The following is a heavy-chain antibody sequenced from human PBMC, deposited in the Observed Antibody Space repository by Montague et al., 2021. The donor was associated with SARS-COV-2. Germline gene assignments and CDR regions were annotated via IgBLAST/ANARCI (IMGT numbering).Heavy chain of an antibody. CDR3: AKTGGFSEILADYDNPRDVPVRHREEDVQPPRRAFDI. CDR2: INHRGTT. J-gene: IGHJ3*02. CDR1: GGSFSGSF. V-gene: IGHV4-34*01. Sequence: SETLSLTCAVYGGSFSGSFWTWIRQPPGKGLEWLGEINHRGTTKYNPSVESRVLMSVDTSKNQFSLKLTSVTVADTAVYYCAKTGGFSEILADYDNPRDVPVRHREEDVQPPRRAFDIWGQGKLVTVSS. D-gene: IGHD3-9*01.